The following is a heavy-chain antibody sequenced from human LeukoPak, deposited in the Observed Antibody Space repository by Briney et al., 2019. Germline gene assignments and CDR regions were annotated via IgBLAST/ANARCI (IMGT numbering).Heavy chain of an antibody. CDR1: GFTFSSYS. CDR2: ISSSSSYI. J-gene: IGHJ6*02. D-gene: IGHD2-15*01. CDR3: AREGYCSGGSCSKGGYYYYYGMDV. Sequence: GGSLRLSCAASGFTFSSYSMSWVRQAPGKGLEWVSSISSSSSYIYYADSVKGRFTISRDNAKNSLYLQMNSLRVEDTAVYYCAREGYCSGGSCSKGGYYYYYGMDVWGQGTTVTVSS. V-gene: IGHV3-21*01.